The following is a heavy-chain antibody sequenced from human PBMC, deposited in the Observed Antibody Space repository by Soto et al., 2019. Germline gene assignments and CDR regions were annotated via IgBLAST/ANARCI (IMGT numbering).Heavy chain of an antibody. CDR3: AHIVVAGLVYYSDY. CDR2: IYWDDDK. V-gene: IGHV2-5*02. CDR1: GFSLSSTRMA. Sequence: QITLKESGPTLVKPTQTLTLTCTFSGFSLSSTRMAVGWIRQPPGKALEWLALIYWDDDKRYSPFLKSRLTFTKDTSKEQVVLTMSTMDPVDTARYYCAHIVVAGLVYYSDYWGQGTLVTVSS. D-gene: IGHD6-19*01. J-gene: IGHJ4*02.